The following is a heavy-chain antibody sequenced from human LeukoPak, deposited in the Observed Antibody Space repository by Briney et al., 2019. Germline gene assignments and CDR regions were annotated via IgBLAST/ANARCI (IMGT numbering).Heavy chain of an antibody. Sequence: ASVKVSCKASGYTFTSYDINWVRRATGQGLEWMGWMNPNSGNTGYAQKFQGRVTMTRNTSISTAYMELSSLRSEDTAVYYCARGLTMVRGVILAYWGQGTLVTVSS. CDR1: GYTFTSYD. CDR2: MNPNSGNT. D-gene: IGHD3-10*01. J-gene: IGHJ4*02. V-gene: IGHV1-8*01. CDR3: ARGLTMVRGVILAY.